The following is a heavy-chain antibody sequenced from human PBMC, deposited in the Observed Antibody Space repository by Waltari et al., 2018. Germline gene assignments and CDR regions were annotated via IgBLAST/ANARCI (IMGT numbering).Heavy chain of an antibody. CDR3: ARVNPGAEYYYGSGSPHPGFDY. J-gene: IGHJ4*02. V-gene: IGHV1-18*01. CDR1: GYTFTSYG. Sequence: QVQLVQSGAEVKKPGASVKVSCKASGYTFTSYGISWVRQAPGQGIEWMGWISAYNGNTNYAQKLQGRVTMTTDTSTSTAYMELRSLRSDDTAVYYCARVNPGAEYYYGSGSPHPGFDYWGQGTLVTVSS. D-gene: IGHD3-10*01. CDR2: ISAYNGNT.